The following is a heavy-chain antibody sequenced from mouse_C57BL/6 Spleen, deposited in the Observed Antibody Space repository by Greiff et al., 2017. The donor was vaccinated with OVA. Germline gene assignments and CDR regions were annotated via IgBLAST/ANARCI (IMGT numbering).Heavy chain of an antibody. CDR1: GFTFSSYT. D-gene: IGHD2-4*01. J-gene: IGHJ2*01. CDR3: ARGGMGLRRYYFDY. V-gene: IGHV5-9*01. Sequence: EVMLVESGGGLVKPGGSLKLSCAASGFTFSSYTMSWVRQTPEKRLEWVATISGGGGNTYYPDSVKGRFTISRDNAKNTLYLQMSSLRSEDTALYYCARGGMGLRRYYFDYWGQGTTLTVSS. CDR2: ISGGGGNT.